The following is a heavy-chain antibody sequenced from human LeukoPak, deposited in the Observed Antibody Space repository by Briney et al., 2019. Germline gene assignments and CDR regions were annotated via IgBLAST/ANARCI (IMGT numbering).Heavy chain of an antibody. CDR1: GYTFTGYY. V-gene: IGHV7-4-1*02. D-gene: IGHD3-22*01. J-gene: IGHJ5*02. CDR3: ASTYYYDSSALGDWFDP. CDR2: INTNTGNP. Sequence: GASVKVSCKASGYTFTGYYMHWVRQAPGQGLEWMGWINTNTGNPTYAQGFTGRFVFSLDTSVSTAYLQISSLKAEDTAVYYCASTYYYDSSALGDWFDPWGQGTLVTVSS.